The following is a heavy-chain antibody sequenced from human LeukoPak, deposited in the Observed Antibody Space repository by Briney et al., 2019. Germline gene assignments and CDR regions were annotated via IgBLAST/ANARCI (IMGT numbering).Heavy chain of an antibody. D-gene: IGHD6-13*01. Sequence: GRSLRLSCAASGFTFDDYAMHWVQQTPGKGLESVSGIMWNSGSIVYADSVKGRFTISRDNSKNSLYLQMNSLRAEDTASYYCTKGAPQASSSWPVDYWGERTLVTVSS. J-gene: IGHJ4*02. CDR3: TKGAPQASSSWPVDY. CDR2: IMWNSGSI. CDR1: GFTFDDYA. V-gene: IGHV3-9*01.